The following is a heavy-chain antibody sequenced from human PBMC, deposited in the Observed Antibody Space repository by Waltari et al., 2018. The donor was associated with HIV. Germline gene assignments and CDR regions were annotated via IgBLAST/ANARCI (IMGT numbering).Heavy chain of an antibody. CDR3: AREFRGDHNKGPFDY. CDR1: GGSVNSGRYY. J-gene: IGHJ4*02. CDR2: IYYSGST. V-gene: IGHV4-61*01. D-gene: IGHD2-21*02. Sequence: QVQLQESGPGRVKPSETLSLTCTVSGGSVNSGRYYWNWLRQPPGKGLEWIGYIYYSGSTNYNPSLKSRLTISVDTSKNQFSLNLSFVTAADTAVYYCAREFRGDHNKGPFDYWGQGTRVTVSS.